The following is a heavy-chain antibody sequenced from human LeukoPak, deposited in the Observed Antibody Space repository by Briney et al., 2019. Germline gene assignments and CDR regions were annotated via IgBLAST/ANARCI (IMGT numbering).Heavy chain of an antibody. J-gene: IGHJ4*02. CDR2: IYHTGST. CDR3: ARSTHDYDFWSGYYPLDS. V-gene: IGHV4-39*01. Sequence: SETLSLTCTVSGGSISSDSYYWGWLRQPPGKGLEWIGSIYHTGSTYYNPSLKSRVTMSVETSKKQFSLKLSSVTAADMAVYYCARSTHDYDFWSGYYPLDSWGQGTLVTVSS. D-gene: IGHD3-3*01. CDR1: GGSISSDSYY.